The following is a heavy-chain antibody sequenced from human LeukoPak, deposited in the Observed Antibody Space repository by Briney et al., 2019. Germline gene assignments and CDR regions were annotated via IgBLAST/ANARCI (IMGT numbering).Heavy chain of an antibody. CDR3: ARANHMDV. CDR2: VSYDGSNK. V-gene: IGHV3-30*04. CDR1: GFTFSSYA. Sequence: GGSLRLSCAASGFTFSSYAMHWVRQAPGKGLEWVAVVSYDGSNKYYADSVKGRFTISRDNSKNTLYLQMNSLRAEDTAVYYCARANHMDVWGQGTTVTVSS. J-gene: IGHJ6*02.